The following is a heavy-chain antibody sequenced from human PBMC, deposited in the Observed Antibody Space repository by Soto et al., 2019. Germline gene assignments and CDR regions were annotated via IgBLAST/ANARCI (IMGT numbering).Heavy chain of an antibody. Sequence: GGSLRLSCAVPGGIFHGYGMHWVRQAPGKGLEWVAIIRFDGSNEEYADSVKGRFTISRDNSKNTLYLQMNTLGAEDTAVYYCARDGIGGTVFRGYLDYWGRGTVVTVAS. CDR3: ARDGIGGTVFRGYLDY. D-gene: IGHD1-7*01. J-gene: IGHJ4*02. CDR1: GGIFHGYG. CDR2: IRFDGSNE. V-gene: IGHV3-33*01.